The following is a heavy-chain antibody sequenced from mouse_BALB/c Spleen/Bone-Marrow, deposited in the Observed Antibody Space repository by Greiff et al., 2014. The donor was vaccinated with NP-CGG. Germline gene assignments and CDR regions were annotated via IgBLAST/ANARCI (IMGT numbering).Heavy chain of an antibody. CDR2: VYPGNNDT. CDR1: GYTFTSFW. CDR3: TRYYYGGRDWYFDV. V-gene: IGHV1-5*01. J-gene: IGHJ1*01. Sequence: EVKLMESGAVLARPGASVRMSCKASGYTFTSFWMHWVKQRPGQGLEWIGAVYPGNNDTNYDQNFKGKAKLTAVTSTSTAYMEFSSLTNEDSAVYYCTRYYYGGRDWYFDVWGAGITVTVSS. D-gene: IGHD1-1*01.